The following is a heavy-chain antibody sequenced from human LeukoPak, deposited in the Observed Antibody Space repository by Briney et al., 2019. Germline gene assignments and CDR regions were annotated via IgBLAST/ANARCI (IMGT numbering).Heavy chain of an antibody. D-gene: IGHD3-9*01. CDR2: IRHDGNKK. CDR1: GFTFSDYG. Sequence: PGGSLRLSCGASGFTFSDYGMHWVRQAPGKGLEWVAFIRHDGNKKYLPDSMKGRFTISRDNAKNSLYLQMNSLRAEDTAVYYCARDGVGILTGYQPYYMDVWGKGTTVTVSS. CDR3: ARDGVGILTGYQPYYMDV. J-gene: IGHJ6*03. V-gene: IGHV3-30*02.